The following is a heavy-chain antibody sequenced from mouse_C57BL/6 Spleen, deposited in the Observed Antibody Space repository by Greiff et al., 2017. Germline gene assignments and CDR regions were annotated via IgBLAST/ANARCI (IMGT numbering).Heavy chain of an antibody. J-gene: IGHJ3*01. Sequence: VQLKESGPELVKPGASVKISCKASGYSFTDYNMNWVKQSNGKSLEWIGVINPNYGTTSYNQKFKGKATLTVDQSSSTAYMHTNSLTSEDSAVYYCASYYGSKGPFGYWGQGTLVTVSA. CDR1: GYSFTDYN. CDR3: ASYYGSKGPFGY. D-gene: IGHD1-1*01. V-gene: IGHV1-39*01. CDR2: INPNYGTT.